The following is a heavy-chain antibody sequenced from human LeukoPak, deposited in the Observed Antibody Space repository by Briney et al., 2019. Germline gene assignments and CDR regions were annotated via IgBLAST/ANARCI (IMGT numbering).Heavy chain of an antibody. D-gene: IGHD3-10*01. CDR1: GYPFTGYY. Sequence: ASVKVSCKASGYPFTGYYMHWVRQAPGQGLEWMGWINPNSGGTNYAQKFQGRVTMTRDTSISTAYMELSRLRSDDTAVYYCARGLLLWFGELLTVDHFDYWGQGTLVTVSS. V-gene: IGHV1-2*02. J-gene: IGHJ4*02. CDR3: ARGLLLWFGELLTVDHFDY. CDR2: INPNSGGT.